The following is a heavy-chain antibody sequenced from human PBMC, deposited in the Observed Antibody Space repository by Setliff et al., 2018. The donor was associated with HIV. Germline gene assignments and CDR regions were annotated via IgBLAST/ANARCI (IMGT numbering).Heavy chain of an antibody. D-gene: IGHD3-22*01. CDR1: GGTFINSA. CDR2: IIPIFGTG. V-gene: IGHV1-69*13. Sequence: SVKVSCKASGGTFINSAFNWVRQAPGQGLQWMGSIIPIFGTGNYAERFQGRLTITADESTSSAYMELSGLTSEDTAVHYCSTGRHYYDSSDYPANPFDAWGQGTKVTVSS. CDR3: STGRHYYDSSDYPANPFDA. J-gene: IGHJ3*01.